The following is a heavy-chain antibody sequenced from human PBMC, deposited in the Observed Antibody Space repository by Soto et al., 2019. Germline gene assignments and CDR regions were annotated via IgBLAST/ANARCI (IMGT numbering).Heavy chain of an antibody. Sequence: QVQLAQSGAEVKKPGSSVKVSCKASGGTFSSYAISWVRQAPGQGLEWMGGIIPIFGTANYAQKFQGRVTITADESTSTAYMELSSLRSEDTAVYYCARASIAAAGPYYYYYGMDVWGQGTTVTVSS. CDR3: ARASIAAAGPYYYYYGMDV. CDR1: GGTFSSYA. J-gene: IGHJ6*02. D-gene: IGHD6-13*01. CDR2: IIPIFGTA. V-gene: IGHV1-69*01.